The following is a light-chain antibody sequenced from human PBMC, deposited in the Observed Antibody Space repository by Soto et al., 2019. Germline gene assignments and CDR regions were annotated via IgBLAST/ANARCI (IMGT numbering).Light chain of an antibody. CDR2: AAS. CDR1: PGISSY. Sequence: ALRMTQSPSSFSASTGDRVTITCRASPGISSYLAWYQQKPGKAHKLLIYAASTLQSGAPSRFSGSGSGTDFTLTISCLQSEYFATYYCQQYYSYPWTFGEGTKVEIK. V-gene: IGKV1-8*01. CDR3: QQYYSYPWT. J-gene: IGKJ1*01.